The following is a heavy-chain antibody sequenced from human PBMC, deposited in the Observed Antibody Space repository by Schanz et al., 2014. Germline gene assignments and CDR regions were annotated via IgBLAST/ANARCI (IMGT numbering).Heavy chain of an antibody. V-gene: IGHV3-23*04. CDR2: IGVDGTTT. D-gene: IGHD2-21*01. J-gene: IGHJ3*02. Sequence: EVQLVESGGGLVQPGGSLRLSCTASGFTFSDYWMSWVRQAPGKGLEWVSVIGVDGTTTYYADSVKGRFTISRDNSKNTLYLQMNSMRPEDTAVYYCARDGYSVVVISPTGSFDIWGQGTMVTVSS. CDR1: GFTFSDYW. CDR3: ARDGYSVVVISPTGSFDI.